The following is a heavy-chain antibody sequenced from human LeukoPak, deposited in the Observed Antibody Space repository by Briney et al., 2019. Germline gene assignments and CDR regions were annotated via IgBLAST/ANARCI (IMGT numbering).Heavy chain of an antibody. J-gene: IGHJ4*02. V-gene: IGHV4-34*01. D-gene: IGHD3-22*01. CDR2: INHSGST. Sequence: PSETLSLTYAVYGGSFSGYYWSWIRQPPGKGLEWIGEINHSGSTNYNPSLKSRVTISVDTSKNQFSLKLSSVTAADTAVYYCARHLYDSSLLFDYWGQGTLVTVSS. CDR1: GGSFSGYY. CDR3: ARHLYDSSLLFDY.